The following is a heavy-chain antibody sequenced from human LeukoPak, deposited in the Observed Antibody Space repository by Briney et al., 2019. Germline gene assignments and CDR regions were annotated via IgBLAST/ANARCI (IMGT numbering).Heavy chain of an antibody. CDR1: GFIFSGYG. V-gene: IGHV3-30*18. Sequence: SGGSLRLSCAASGFIFSGYGMRWVRQAPGKGLEWVALISHDESNKHYADSVKGRFTISRDNSKNTLYLQMNSLRVEDTAIYYCAKDRIVISFGDVSKHWGQGTLVTVSS. J-gene: IGHJ1*01. CDR2: ISHDESNK. D-gene: IGHD3-10*01. CDR3: AKDRIVISFGDVSKH.